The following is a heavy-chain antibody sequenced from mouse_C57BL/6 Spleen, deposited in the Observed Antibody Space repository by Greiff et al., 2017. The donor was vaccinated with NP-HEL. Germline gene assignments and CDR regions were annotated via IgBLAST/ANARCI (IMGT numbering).Heavy chain of an antibody. V-gene: IGHV5-17*01. J-gene: IGHJ4*01. CDR2: ISSGSSTI. CDR1: GFTFSDYG. Sequence: EVMLVESGGGLVKPGGSLKLSCAASGFTFSDYGMHWVRQAPEKGLEWVAYISSGSSTIYYADTVKGRFTLSRDNAKNTLFLQMTSLRSEDTAMYYCARRDSSAHYAMDYWGQGTSVTVSS. D-gene: IGHD3-2*02. CDR3: ARRDSSAHYAMDY.